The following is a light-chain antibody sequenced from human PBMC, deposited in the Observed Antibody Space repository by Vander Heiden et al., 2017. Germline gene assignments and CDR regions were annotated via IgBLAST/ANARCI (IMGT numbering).Light chain of an antibody. J-gene: IGKJ5*01. CDR3: QQRSNWPPA. Sequence: DIVLPRSPSTLSLSPGERATLSCRASQSVSSYVAWYQHKPGQAPRLLIYDASNRATGIPARFSGSGSGTDCTLTISSLEPEDVAVYYCQQRSNWPPAFGQGTRLEIK. CDR1: QSVSSY. CDR2: DAS. V-gene: IGKV3-11*01.